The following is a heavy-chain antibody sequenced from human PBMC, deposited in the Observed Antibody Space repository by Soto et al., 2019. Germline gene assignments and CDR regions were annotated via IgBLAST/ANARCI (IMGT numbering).Heavy chain of an antibody. J-gene: IGHJ3*02. Sequence: EVQLVESGGGLVQPGGSLRLSCAVSGFTFSNYWMHWVRQAPGKGLVWVSTISPDGTIPDYTDSVKGRLAISRDNAKSTLFLQLNSLRPEDTAVYYCARFRGDAFDIWGQGTMVTGSS. CDR1: GFTFSNYW. CDR3: ARFRGDAFDI. D-gene: IGHD3-10*01. V-gene: IGHV3-74*01. CDR2: ISPDGTIP.